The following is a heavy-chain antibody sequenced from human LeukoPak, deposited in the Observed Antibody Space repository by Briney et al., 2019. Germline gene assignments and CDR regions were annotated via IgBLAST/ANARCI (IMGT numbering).Heavy chain of an antibody. CDR1: GFTFSSYG. D-gene: IGHD5-18*01. CDR3: AKVVSGYSYGPAGFDY. J-gene: IGHJ4*02. V-gene: IGHV3-30*18. CDR2: ISYDGSNK. Sequence: GGSLRLPCAASGFTFSSYGMHWVRQAPGKGLEWVAVISYDGSNKYYADSVKGRFTISRDNSKNTLYLQMNSLRAEDTAVYYCAKVVSGYSYGPAGFDYWGQGTLVTVSS.